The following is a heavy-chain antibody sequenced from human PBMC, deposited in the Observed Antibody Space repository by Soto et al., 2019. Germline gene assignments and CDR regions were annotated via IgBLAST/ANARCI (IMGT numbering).Heavy chain of an antibody. V-gene: IGHV3-66*01. J-gene: IGHJ4*02. Sequence: GGSLRLSCVVSGSSVSNNYMGWVRQAPGKGLEWVSNIYSVGVTYYADSVKGRFIISRDNPKNTLYLQMNSLSAEDTAMFYCARDIEPPGLFFDYWGQGTMVTVSS. D-gene: IGHD6-13*01. CDR1: GSSVSNNY. CDR3: ARDIEPPGLFFDY. CDR2: IYSVGVT.